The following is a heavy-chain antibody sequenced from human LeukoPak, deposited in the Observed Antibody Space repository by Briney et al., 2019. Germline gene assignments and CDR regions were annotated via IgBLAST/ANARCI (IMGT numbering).Heavy chain of an antibody. Sequence: RASVKVSCKASGYTFTGYYMHWVRQAPGQGLEWMGWINPNSGGTNYAQKFQGRVTMTRDTSISTAYMELSRLRSDDTAVYYCARVPGGRAAAGTVIYYRDVWGKGTTVTVSS. CDR2: INPNSGGT. V-gene: IGHV1-2*02. CDR3: ARVPGGRAAAGTVIYYRDV. D-gene: IGHD6-13*01. J-gene: IGHJ6*03. CDR1: GYTFTGYY.